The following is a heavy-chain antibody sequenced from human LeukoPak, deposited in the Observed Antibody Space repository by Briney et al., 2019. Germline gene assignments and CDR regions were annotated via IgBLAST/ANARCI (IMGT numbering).Heavy chain of an antibody. D-gene: IGHD3-22*01. J-gene: IGHJ4*02. Sequence: PGGSLRLSCAASGFTVSSNYVSWVRQAPGKGLEWVSVIYSGGSTYYADSVKGRFTIPRDNSKNTLYLQMNSLRAEDTAVYYCARALVGSGYYYSSDYWGQGTLVTVSS. CDR1: GFTVSSNY. CDR3: ARALVGSGYYYSSDY. CDR2: IYSGGST. V-gene: IGHV3-53*01.